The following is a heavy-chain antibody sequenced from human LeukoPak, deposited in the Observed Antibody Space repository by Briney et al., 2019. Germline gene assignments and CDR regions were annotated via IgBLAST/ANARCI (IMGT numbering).Heavy chain of an antibody. Sequence: ASVKVSCKASGYTFTVYYMHGVRQAPGQGLEWMGWINPNSGGTNYAQKFQGRVTKTRDTAISTAYMDLSRLGSDDTAMYYCARDHCTSSSCYEDFYYGMDVWGKGTTVTVSS. CDR2: INPNSGGT. CDR1: GYTFTVYY. J-gene: IGHJ6*04. D-gene: IGHD2-2*01. CDR3: ARDHCTSSSCYEDFYYGMDV. V-gene: IGHV1-2*02.